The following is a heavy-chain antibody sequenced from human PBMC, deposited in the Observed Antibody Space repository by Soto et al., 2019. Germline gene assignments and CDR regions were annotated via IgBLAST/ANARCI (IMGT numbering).Heavy chain of an antibody. V-gene: IGHV3-30*03. CDR1: GFNFSGYG. CDR3: ARPRRDYYYYYGMDV. J-gene: IGHJ6*02. CDR2: ISNDALNK. Sequence: QVQLVESGGGVVQPGRSLRLSCAASGFNFSGYGMHWVRQAPGKGLEWVAVISNDALNKYYADSVKGRFAISRDDSRNTLYLQMNSLRAEDTAVYYCARPRRDYYYYYGMDVWGQGTTVTVSS.